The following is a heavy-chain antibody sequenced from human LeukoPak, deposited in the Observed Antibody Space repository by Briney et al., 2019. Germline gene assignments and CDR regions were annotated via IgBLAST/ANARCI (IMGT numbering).Heavy chain of an antibody. CDR3: AKINQGGRPNYFDY. J-gene: IGHJ4*02. Sequence: QSGGSLRLSYAASGFTFSSYGMSWVRQAPGKGLEWVSAISGSGGSTYYADSVKGRFTISRDNSKNTLYLQMNSLRAEDTAVYYCAKINQGGRPNYFDYWGQGTLVTVSS. V-gene: IGHV3-23*01. CDR2: ISGSGGST. CDR1: GFTFSSYG. D-gene: IGHD3-16*01.